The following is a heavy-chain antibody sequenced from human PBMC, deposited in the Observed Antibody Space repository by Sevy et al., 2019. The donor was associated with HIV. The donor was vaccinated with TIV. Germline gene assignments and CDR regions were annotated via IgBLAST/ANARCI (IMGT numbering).Heavy chain of an antibody. CDR1: EFTFSYYG. J-gene: IGHJ5*02. Sequence: GGSLRLSCVGSEFTFSYYGMHWVRQAPGKGLEWVAAIWYDGSNKYYADSVKGRFTNSKDNFKNTLYLQMNSLRAEDTAVYYCAKDTRDCSGGTCYSAPLYNWFDPWGQGTLVTVSS. D-gene: IGHD2-15*01. V-gene: IGHV3-33*03. CDR3: AKDTRDCSGGTCYSAPLYNWFDP. CDR2: IWYDGSNK.